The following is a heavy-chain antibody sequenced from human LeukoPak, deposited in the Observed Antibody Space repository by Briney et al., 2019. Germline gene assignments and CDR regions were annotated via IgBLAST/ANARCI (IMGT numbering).Heavy chain of an antibody. CDR3: ARSLKWNLVGFDY. Sequence: GGSLRLSCAASGFTFSSYAMSWVRQAPGKGLQWVSVINNSGTSTFYAGSVKGRFTISRDNSRNTLYLQMSSLRGEDTALYFCARSLKWNLVGFDYWGQGTLVTVSS. V-gene: IGHV3-23*05. CDR1: GFTFSSYA. CDR2: INNSGTST. J-gene: IGHJ4*02. D-gene: IGHD1-1*01.